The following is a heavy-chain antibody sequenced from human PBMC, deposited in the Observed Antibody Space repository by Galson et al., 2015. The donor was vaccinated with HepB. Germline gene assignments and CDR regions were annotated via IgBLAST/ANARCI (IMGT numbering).Heavy chain of an antibody. J-gene: IGHJ6*03. Sequence: SVKVSCKASGYTFTGYYIHWVRQAPGQGLEWLGWINPNNDGTENTQKFQGRVTMTRDTSISTAYLELSRLRSDDTAVYYCARSGGTFYYMDVWGKGTTVTVSS. CDR1: GYTFTGYY. D-gene: IGHD1-14*01. V-gene: IGHV1-2*02. CDR3: ARSGGTFYYMDV. CDR2: INPNNDGT.